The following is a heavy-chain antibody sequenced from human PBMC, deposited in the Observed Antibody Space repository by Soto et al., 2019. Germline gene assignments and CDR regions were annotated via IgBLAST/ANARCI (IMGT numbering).Heavy chain of an antibody. D-gene: IGHD3-22*01. V-gene: IGHV3-30-3*01. J-gene: IGHJ6*02. CDR1: GFTFSSYA. CDR2: ISYDGSNK. Sequence: GGSLRLSCAASGFTFSSYAMHWVRQAPGKGLEWVAVISYDGSNKYYADSVKGRFTISRDNSKNTLYVQMNSLRAEDTAVYYCAKAAPPYYYYDSSGPRPYGMDVWGQGTTVTVSS. CDR3: AKAAPPYYYYDSSGPRPYGMDV.